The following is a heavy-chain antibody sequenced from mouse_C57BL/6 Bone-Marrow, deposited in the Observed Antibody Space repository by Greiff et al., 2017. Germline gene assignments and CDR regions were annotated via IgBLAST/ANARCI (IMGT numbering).Heavy chain of an antibody. D-gene: IGHD3-2*02. CDR2: IHPNSGST. Sequence: VQLQQPGAELVKPGASVKLSCKASGYTFTSYWMHWVKQRPGQGLEWIGMIHPNSGSTNYNEKFKSKATLTVDKSSSTAYMQLSSLTSEDSAVYYSARRSSGYWFAYWGQGTLVTVSA. J-gene: IGHJ3*01. CDR3: ARRSSGYWFAY. CDR1: GYTFTSYW. V-gene: IGHV1-64*01.